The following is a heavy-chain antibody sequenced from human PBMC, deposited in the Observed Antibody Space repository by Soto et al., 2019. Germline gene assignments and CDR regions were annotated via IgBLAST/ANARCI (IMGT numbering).Heavy chain of an antibody. CDR2: IYSSGGT. D-gene: IGHD3-3*01. CDR1: GGAISGYY. V-gene: IGHV4-4*07. CDR3: ARGKRFSVPFDP. J-gene: IGHJ5*02. Sequence: QVHLQESGPGLVKPSETLSLPCTVSGGAISGYYWTWIRQTAGKGLEWIGRIYSSGGTKYNPSLKNRVAMSLDMSKNQFSLRLSSVTAAATAVYYCARGKRFSVPFDPWGQGTLVTVSS.